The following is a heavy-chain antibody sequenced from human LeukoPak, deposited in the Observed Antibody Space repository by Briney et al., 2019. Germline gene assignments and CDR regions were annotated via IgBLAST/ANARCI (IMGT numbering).Heavy chain of an antibody. CDR3: ARFPLIDYYYYYYIDV. CDR1: SGSINTSNYY. CDR2: IFYSGST. D-gene: IGHD2-8*01. V-gene: IGHV4-39*07. J-gene: IGHJ6*03. Sequence: PSETLSLTCTVSSGSINTSNYYWGWVRQPPGKALEWIGNIFYSGSTYYSPSLESRVTISLDTSKNQFSLKLTSVTAADTAVYYCARFPLIDYYYYYYIDVWGKGTTVSVSS.